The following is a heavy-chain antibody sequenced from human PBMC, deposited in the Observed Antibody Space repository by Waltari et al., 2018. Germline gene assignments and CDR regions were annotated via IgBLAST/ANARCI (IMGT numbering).Heavy chain of an antibody. CDR2: IIPIFGTA. Sequence: QVQLVQSGAEVKKPGSSVKVSCKASGGPFSSYAISWVRQAPGQGLEWMGGIIPIFGTANYAQKFQGRVTITADESTSTAYMELSSLRSEDTAVYYCARDSAAAAATYYYYGMDVWGQGTTVTVSS. CDR3: ARDSAAAAATYYYYGMDV. D-gene: IGHD6-13*01. CDR1: GGPFSSYA. V-gene: IGHV1-69*01. J-gene: IGHJ6*02.